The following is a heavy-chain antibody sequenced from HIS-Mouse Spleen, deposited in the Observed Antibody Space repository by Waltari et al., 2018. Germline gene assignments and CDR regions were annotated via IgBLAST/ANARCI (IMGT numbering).Heavy chain of an antibody. CDR3: ATDKARGATTGGAFDI. Sequence: QVQLVQSGAEVKKPGASVKVACKVSGYTLAELSMHWVPQAPGKGLELMGGFDPEDGETIYAQKFQGRVTMTEDTSTDTAYMELSSLRSEDTAVYYCATDKARGATTGGAFDIWGQGTMVTVSS. CDR2: FDPEDGET. J-gene: IGHJ3*02. CDR1: GYTLAELS. D-gene: IGHD1-26*01. V-gene: IGHV1-24*01.